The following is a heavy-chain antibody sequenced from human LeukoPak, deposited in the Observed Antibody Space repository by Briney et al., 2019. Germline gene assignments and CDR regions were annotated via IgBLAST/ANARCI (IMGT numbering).Heavy chain of an antibody. V-gene: IGHV4-59*01. CDR1: GGSMNNYY. D-gene: IGHD3-22*01. CDR3: AREKTYYYDSSGYYLRWFDP. J-gene: IGHJ5*02. CDR2: IYYSGST. Sequence: SSETLSLTCTVSGGSMNNYYWSWIRQPPGKGLEWIGYIYYSGSTNYNPSLKSRVTISVDTSKNQFSLKLSSVTAADTAVYYCAREKTYYYDSSGYYLRWFDPWGQGTLVTVSS.